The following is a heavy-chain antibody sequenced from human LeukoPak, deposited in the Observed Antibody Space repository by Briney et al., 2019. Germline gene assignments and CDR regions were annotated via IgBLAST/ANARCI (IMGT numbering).Heavy chain of an antibody. CDR2: IFYSGNT. J-gene: IGHJ6*02. CDR1: GGSIVSSTNY. V-gene: IGHV4-39*01. Sequence: PSETLSLTCTVFGGSIVSSTNYWAWVRQPPGKGLEWIGSIFYSGNTHYNPSLKSRVTMSVDTSKNEFSPKLTSVTAADTAVYYCTRHWSEFYNYGMGVWGHGTTVTVSS. CDR3: TRHWSEFYNYGMGV. D-gene: IGHD3-3*01.